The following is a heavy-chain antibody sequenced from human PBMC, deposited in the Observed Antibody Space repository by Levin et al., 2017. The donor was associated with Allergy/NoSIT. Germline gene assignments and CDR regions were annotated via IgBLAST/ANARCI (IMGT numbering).Heavy chain of an antibody. D-gene: IGHD3-10*01. CDR2: IRSKAYSYAT. Sequence: PGGSLRLSCAASGFTFSDSSMHWVRQAAGKGLEWVGRIRSKAYSYATAYAPSVKGRFTVSRDDSKNTAYLQMNSLKTEDTAVYYCSSSGRFGELWDYWGQGTLVTVSS. CDR3: SSSGRFGELWDY. V-gene: IGHV3-73*01. J-gene: IGHJ4*02. CDR1: GFTFSDSS.